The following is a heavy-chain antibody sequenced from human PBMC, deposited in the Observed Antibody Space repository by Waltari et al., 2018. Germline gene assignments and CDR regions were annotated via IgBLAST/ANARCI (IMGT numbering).Heavy chain of an antibody. J-gene: IGHJ1*01. V-gene: IGHV3-74*01. CDR3: ASGDD. CDR2: INSDGSST. D-gene: IGHD3-10*01. CDR1: GFTFSNYL. Sequence: EVQLVESGGGLVQPGGSLRLSCAASGFTFSNYLMPWVRQAPGRGLMWVSRINSDGSSTDYADSVKGRFTISRDNAKNTLYLHMNSLRAEDTAVYYCASGDDWGRGTLVTVSS.